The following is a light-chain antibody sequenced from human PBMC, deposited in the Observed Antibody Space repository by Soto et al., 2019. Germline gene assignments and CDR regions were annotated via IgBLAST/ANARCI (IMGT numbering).Light chain of an antibody. Sequence: QSALTQRASVSGSPGQSITISCTGSSSDVGGYNYVSWYQHHPGKVPKLMIYEVSNRPSGVSNRFSGSKSGNTASLRISGLQAADEADYYCSSYTTSYTQVFGGGTKVPS. CDR1: SSDVGGYNY. CDR2: EVS. V-gene: IGLV2-14*01. J-gene: IGLJ3*02. CDR3: SSYTTSYTQV.